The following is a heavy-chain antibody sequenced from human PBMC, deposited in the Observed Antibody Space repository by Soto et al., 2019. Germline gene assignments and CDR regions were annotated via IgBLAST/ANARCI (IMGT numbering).Heavy chain of an antibody. CDR2: IIPIFGTA. D-gene: IGHD6-13*01. CDR1: GGTFSSYA. CDR3: ARGAPQEQPGQDYGMDV. V-gene: IGHV1-69*01. J-gene: IGHJ6*02. Sequence: QVQLVQSGAEVKKPGSSVKVSCKASGGTFSSYAISWVRQAPGQGLEWMGGIIPIFGTANYAQKFQGRVTITADESTSTAYMELSSLRSEDTAVYYCARGAPQEQPGQDYGMDVWGQGNTVTVSS.